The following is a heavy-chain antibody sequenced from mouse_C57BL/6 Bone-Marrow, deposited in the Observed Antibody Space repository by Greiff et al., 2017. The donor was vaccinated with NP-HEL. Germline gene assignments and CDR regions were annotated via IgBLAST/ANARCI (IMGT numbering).Heavy chain of an antibody. CDR3: ARLRRFAY. CDR1: GYSITSGYY. V-gene: IGHV3-6*01. Sequence: DVQLQESGPGLVKPSQSLSLTCSVTGYSITSGYYWNWIRQFPGNKLEWMGYISYDGSNNYNPSLKNRISITRDTSKNQFFLKLNSVTTEDTATYYCARLRRFAYWGQGTLVTVSA. CDR2: ISYDGSN. J-gene: IGHJ3*01.